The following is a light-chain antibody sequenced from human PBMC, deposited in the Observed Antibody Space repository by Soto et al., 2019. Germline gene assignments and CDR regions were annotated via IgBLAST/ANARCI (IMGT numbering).Light chain of an antibody. CDR1: QGISSH. CDR2: GAS. J-gene: IGKJ5*01. Sequence: IQLTQSPSSLSASVGDRVTITCRASQGISSHLAWYQQRPGKAPVLLIYGASNLQSGVPSRFSGSGSGTAFTLTISSLQPEDFATYYCQQFSGYPLTFGQGTRLEIK. V-gene: IGKV1-9*01. CDR3: QQFSGYPLT.